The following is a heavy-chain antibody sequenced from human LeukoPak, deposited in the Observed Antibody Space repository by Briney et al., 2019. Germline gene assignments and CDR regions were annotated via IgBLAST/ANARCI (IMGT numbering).Heavy chain of an antibody. D-gene: IGHD1-7*01. V-gene: IGHV1-18*01. Sequence: ASVKVSCKASGYTFTSYGISWVRQAPGQGLEWMGRIGAYNGKTNYAQKLQGRVTMTTDTSTSTAYMELRSLRSDDTAVYYCAREEWNSYNWFDPWGQGTLVTVSS. CDR1: GYTFTSYG. J-gene: IGHJ5*02. CDR2: IGAYNGKT. CDR3: AREEWNSYNWFDP.